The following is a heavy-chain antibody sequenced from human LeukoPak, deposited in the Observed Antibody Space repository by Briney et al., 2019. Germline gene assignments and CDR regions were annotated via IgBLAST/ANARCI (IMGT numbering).Heavy chain of an antibody. CDR2: VFDSGST. CDR3: ARLYQQSKWKYYYYYMDV. Sequence: PSETLSLXCSVSGASFSTNYWSWIRQPPGRGLEWIGYVFDSGSTNYNPSLMSRVTISVDTSTKQFSLRLSSVTAADTAVYYCARLYQQSKWKYYYYYMDVWGKGTAVTVSS. V-gene: IGHV4-59*01. CDR1: GASFSTNY. J-gene: IGHJ6*03. D-gene: IGHD1-1*01.